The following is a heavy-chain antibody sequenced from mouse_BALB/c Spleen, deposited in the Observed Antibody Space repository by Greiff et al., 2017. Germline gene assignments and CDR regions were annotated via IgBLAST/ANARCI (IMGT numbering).Heavy chain of an antibody. CDR2: IYPGSGNT. V-gene: IGHV1-77*01. D-gene: IGHD2-14*01. Sequence: VQLQQSGAELARPGASVKLSCKASGYTFTDYYINWVKQRTGQGLEWIGEIYPGSGNTYYNEKFKGKATLTADKSSSTAYMQLSSLTSEDSAVYFCARGGYGYAMDDWGQGTSVTVSS. CDR3: ARGGYGYAMDD. J-gene: IGHJ4*01. CDR1: GYTFTDYY.